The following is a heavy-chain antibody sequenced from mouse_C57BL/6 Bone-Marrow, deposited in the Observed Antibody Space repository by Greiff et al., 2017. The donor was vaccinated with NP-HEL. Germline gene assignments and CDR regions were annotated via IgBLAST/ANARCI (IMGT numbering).Heavy chain of an antibody. D-gene: IGHD3-3*01. J-gene: IGHJ3*01. CDR2: IRSKSNNYAT. Sequence: EVQLVESGGGLVQPKGSLKLSCAASGFSFNTYAMNWVRQAPGKGLEWVARIRSKSNNYATYYADSVKDRFTISRDDSESMLYLQMNNLKTEDTAMDYCVRLGGTRFAYWGQGTLVTVSA. CDR1: GFSFNTYA. V-gene: IGHV10-1*01. CDR3: VRLGGTRFAY.